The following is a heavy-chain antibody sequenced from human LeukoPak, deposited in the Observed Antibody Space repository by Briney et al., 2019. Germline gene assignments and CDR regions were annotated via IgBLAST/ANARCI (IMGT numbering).Heavy chain of an antibody. CDR1: GFTFSSYS. CDR2: ISSSSSYI. V-gene: IGHV3-21*01. D-gene: IGHD3-9*01. J-gene: IGHJ5*02. CDR3: ARGRYDILTGFNWFDP. Sequence: GGSLRLSCAASGFTFSSYSMNWVRQAPGKGLEWVSSISSSSSYIYCADSVKGRFTISRDNAKNSLYLQMNSLRAEDTAVYYCARGRYDILTGFNWFDPWGQGTLVTVSS.